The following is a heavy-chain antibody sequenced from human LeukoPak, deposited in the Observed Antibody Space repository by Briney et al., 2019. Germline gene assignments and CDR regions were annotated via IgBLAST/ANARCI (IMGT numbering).Heavy chain of an antibody. CDR2: INHSGST. V-gene: IGHV4-34*01. Sequence: SETLSLTCAVYGGSFSGYYWSWIRQPPGKGLEWIGEINHSGSTNYNPSLKSRVTISVDTSKNQFSLKLSSVTAADTAVYYCARGDPDTNYYFDYWGQGTLVTVSS. CDR3: ARGDPDTNYYFDY. CDR1: GGSFSGYY. J-gene: IGHJ4*02.